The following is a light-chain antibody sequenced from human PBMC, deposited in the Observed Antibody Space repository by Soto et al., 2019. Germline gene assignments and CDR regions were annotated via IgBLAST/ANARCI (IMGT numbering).Light chain of an antibody. CDR2: TNG. CDR1: SSNNGINY. Sequence: QSVLTPQSLASGTPRKRVTISRSGRSSNNGINYVYWYQQRPGTAPKLLIYTNGQRPSGVPDRFSGSKSGTSASLAISRRRSEDEGDYCCAVWDDSLSAYVVGTGTKVTVL. V-gene: IGLV1-47*02. CDR3: AVWDDSLSAYV. J-gene: IGLJ1*01.